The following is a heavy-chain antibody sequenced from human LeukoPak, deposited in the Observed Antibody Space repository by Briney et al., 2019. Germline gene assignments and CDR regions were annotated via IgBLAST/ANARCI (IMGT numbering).Heavy chain of an antibody. CDR3: AKLTSGENFDY. Sequence: GGSLRLSCAASGFTVSSNYMSWVRQAPGKGLEWVAVISYDGSNKYYADSVKGRFTISRDNSKNTLYLQMNSLRAEDTAVYYCAKLTSGENFDYWGQGTLVTVSS. CDR2: ISYDGSNK. CDR1: GFTVSSNY. J-gene: IGHJ4*02. V-gene: IGHV3-30*18. D-gene: IGHD2-15*01.